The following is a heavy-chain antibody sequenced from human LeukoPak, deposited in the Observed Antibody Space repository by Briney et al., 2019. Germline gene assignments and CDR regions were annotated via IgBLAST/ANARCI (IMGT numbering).Heavy chain of an antibody. D-gene: IGHD2-2*01. CDR2: INPNSGGT. J-gene: IGHJ4*02. CDR3: ARVCSSTSCSFDS. V-gene: IGHV1-2*02. CDR1: GYTFTGYY. Sequence: ASVKVSCKASGYTFTGYYMHWVRQAPGQGLEWMGWINPNSGGTNYAQKFQGRVTMTRDTSISTAYMELSRLRSDDTAVYFCARVCSSTSCSFDSWGQGTLVTVST.